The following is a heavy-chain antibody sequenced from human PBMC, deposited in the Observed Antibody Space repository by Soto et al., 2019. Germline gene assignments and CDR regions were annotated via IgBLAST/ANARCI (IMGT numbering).Heavy chain of an antibody. Sequence: ASVKVSCKASGYTFTSYDINWVRQATGQGFEYLGWMNPNSGNTGYVKKFQGRVTMTRDTSMSTAYMELSSLRSDDTAVYYCAREPTAGEFYYYYGMDVWGQGTTVTVSS. D-gene: IGHD3-10*01. CDR2: MNPNSGNT. V-gene: IGHV1-8*01. J-gene: IGHJ6*02. CDR3: AREPTAGEFYYYYGMDV. CDR1: GYTFTSYD.